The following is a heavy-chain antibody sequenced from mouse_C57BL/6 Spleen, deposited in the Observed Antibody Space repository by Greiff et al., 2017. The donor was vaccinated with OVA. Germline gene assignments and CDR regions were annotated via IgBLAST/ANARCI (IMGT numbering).Heavy chain of an antibody. J-gene: IGHJ3*01. D-gene: IGHD1-1*01. CDR3: TYYCGSSPAWFAY. Sequence: EVQLQQSGAELVRPGASVKLSCTASGFNIKDDYMHWVKQRPEQGLEWIGWIVPENGDTEYASKFQGKATITADTSSNTAYLQLSSLTSEDTAVYYCTYYCGSSPAWFAYWGQGTLVTVSA. CDR2: IVPENGDT. CDR1: GFNIKDDY. V-gene: IGHV14-4*01.